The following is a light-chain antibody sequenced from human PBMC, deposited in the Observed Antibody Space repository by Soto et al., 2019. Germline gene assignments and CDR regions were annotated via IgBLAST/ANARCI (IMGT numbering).Light chain of an antibody. J-gene: IGLJ2*01. V-gene: IGLV1-40*01. CDR1: SSKIEAGYD. CDR3: QSYDSSLSGVV. Sequence: QSVLTQPPSVSGAPGQRVTISCTGSSSKIEAGYDVHWYQQLPGTAPKLLIYVNSNRPSGVPDRFSGAKSGTSASLAITGLQAEDEADYYCQSYDSSLSGVVFGGGTKLTVL. CDR2: VNS.